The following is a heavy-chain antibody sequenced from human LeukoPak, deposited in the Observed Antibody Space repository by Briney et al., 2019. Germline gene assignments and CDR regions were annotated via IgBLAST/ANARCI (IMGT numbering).Heavy chain of an antibody. V-gene: IGHV3-7*01. CDR2: IQQDGSEK. J-gene: IGHJ4*02. CDR3: ARVRKLRTRGVMDPLDY. CDR1: GFTFNYYW. D-gene: IGHD3-10*01. Sequence: GGSLRLSCAASGFTFNYYWLTWVRQAPGKGLEWVANIQQDGSEKYYVDSVKGRFIISRDNAKNSLYLQMNSLRVEDTAVYYCARVRKLRTRGVMDPLDYWGQGTLVTVSS.